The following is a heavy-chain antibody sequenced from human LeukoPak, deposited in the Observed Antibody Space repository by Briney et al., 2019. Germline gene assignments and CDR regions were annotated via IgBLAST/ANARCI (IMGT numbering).Heavy chain of an antibody. J-gene: IGHJ4*02. CDR2: ISAYNGNT. V-gene: IGHV1-18*01. CDR3: ARVGFGELFNTPDY. D-gene: IGHD3-10*01. CDR1: GYTLTSYY. Sequence: ASVKVSCKASGYTLTSYYMHWVRQAPGQGLEWMGWISAYNGNTNYAQKLQGRVTMTTDTSTSTAYMELRSLRSDDTAVYYCARVGFGELFNTPDYWGQGTLVTVSS.